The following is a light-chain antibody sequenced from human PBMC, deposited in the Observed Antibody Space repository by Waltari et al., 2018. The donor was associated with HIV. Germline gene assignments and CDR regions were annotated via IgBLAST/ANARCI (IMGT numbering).Light chain of an antibody. CDR3: AAWDDSLKGGA. CDR2: SNN. CDR1: PSNTGGNT. Sequence: QSVLAQPPSASGTPGQRVTISCSGSPSNTGGNTVSWYQQLPGTAPKLLIYSNNERPSGVPDRLSGSTSGTSASLVISGLQSEDEADYYCAAWDDSLKGGAFGTGTKVTVL. V-gene: IGLV1-44*01. J-gene: IGLJ1*01.